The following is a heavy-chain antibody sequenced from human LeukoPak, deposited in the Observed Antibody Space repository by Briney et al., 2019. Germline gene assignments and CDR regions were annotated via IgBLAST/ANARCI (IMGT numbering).Heavy chain of an antibody. V-gene: IGHV3-30*02. CDR3: AKGGYCGSASCHLLPYDY. D-gene: IGHD2-2*01. Sequence: PGGSLRLSCAASGFTFSSYGMHWVRQAPGKGLEWISFIRHDGSNLYCADSVKGRFTISRDNSKNMLYLQMNSLKPEDTAEYYCAKGGYCGSASCHLLPYDYWGPGTLVTVSS. CDR2: IRHDGSNL. CDR1: GFTFSSYG. J-gene: IGHJ4*02.